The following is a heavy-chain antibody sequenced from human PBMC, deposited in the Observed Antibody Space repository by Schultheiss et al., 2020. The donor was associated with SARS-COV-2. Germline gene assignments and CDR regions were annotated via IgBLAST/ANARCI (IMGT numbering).Heavy chain of an antibody. J-gene: IGHJ3*02. CDR2: IYPGDSDT. V-gene: IGHV5-51*01. D-gene: IGHD3-10*01. Sequence: GGSLRLSCKGSGYSFTSYWFGWVRQMPGKGLVWMGIIYPGDSDTMYSPSFQGQVTISADKSISTAYLQWSSLKASDTAMYYCARRWFGVSRAFDIWGQGTMVTVSS. CDR1: GYSFTSYW. CDR3: ARRWFGVSRAFDI.